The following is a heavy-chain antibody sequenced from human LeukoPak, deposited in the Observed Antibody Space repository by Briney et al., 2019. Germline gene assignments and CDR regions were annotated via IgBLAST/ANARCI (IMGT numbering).Heavy chain of an antibody. CDR2: TYYRSKWYI. J-gene: IGHJ5*02. Sequence: SQTLSLTCAISGDSVSSNSAAWNWIRQSPSRGLEWLGRTYYRSKWYIDYALSMKSRITINPDTSKNQFSLKLRSVTAADTAVYYCARKEGGQLVNTRRWFDPWGQGTLVTVSS. V-gene: IGHV6-1*01. D-gene: IGHD6-13*01. CDR3: ARKEGGQLVNTRRWFDP. CDR1: GDSVSSNSAA.